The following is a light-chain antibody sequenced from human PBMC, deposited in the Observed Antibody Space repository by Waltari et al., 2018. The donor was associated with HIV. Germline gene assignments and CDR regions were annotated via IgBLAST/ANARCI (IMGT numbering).Light chain of an antibody. CDR3: GTWDSSLSDWV. CDR2: NNN. Sequence: QSVLTQPPSVSAAPGQKVTIPCSGSSSNIGNNYVSWYQQVPGTAPKLLIYNNNKRPSGIPDRFSGSKSGTSATLGITGLQTGDEADYYCGTWDSSLSDWVFGGGTKLTVL. CDR1: SSNIGNNY. J-gene: IGLJ3*02. V-gene: IGLV1-51*01.